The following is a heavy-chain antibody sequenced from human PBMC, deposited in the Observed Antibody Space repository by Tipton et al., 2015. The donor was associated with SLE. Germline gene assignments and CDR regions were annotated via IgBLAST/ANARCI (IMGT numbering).Heavy chain of an antibody. V-gene: IGHV4-38-2*02. CDR3: ARDPYDSTWRNGWFDP. D-gene: IGHD6-13*01. Sequence: TLSLTCAVSGYSITSCDYWGWIRQPPGKGLGWVGSLYHRGSTYYNPSLKSRVTISTDTSKNEIYLKLTSVTATDTAVYFCARDPYDSTWRNGWFDPWGQGTLVTVSS. CDR1: GYSITSCDY. J-gene: IGHJ5*02. CDR2: LYHRGST.